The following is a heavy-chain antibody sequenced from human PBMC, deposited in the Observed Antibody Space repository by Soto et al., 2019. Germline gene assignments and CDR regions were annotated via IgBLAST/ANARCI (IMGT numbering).Heavy chain of an antibody. V-gene: IGHV3-21*01. CDR2: INGRGNYI. J-gene: IGHJ4*01. CDR1: GFTFSTYT. CDR3: VREDGKVGTNSAFDY. Sequence: GGSLRLSCASSGFTFSTYTMNWVRQAPGKGLEWVSSINGRGNYIYYAESVKGRFTISRDNAKNSLYLQMDRLRAEDTALYYCVREDGKVGTNSAFDY. D-gene: IGHD1-26*01.